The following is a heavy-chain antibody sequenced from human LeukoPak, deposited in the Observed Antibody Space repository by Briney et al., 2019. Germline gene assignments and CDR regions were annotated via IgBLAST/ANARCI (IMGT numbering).Heavy chain of an antibody. D-gene: IGHD6-19*01. CDR3: AKPISGGLAVTADWFRP. CDR2: INANSIST. CDR1: GFAFSVYA. J-gene: IGHJ5*02. V-gene: IGHV3-23*01. Sequence: PGGSLRLSCAASGFAFSVYAMSWLRQPPGKGLEWVPTINANSISTSYAASVRGRFTISRDNAKDTLYLQLNTLRADDTATYYCAKPISGGLAVTADWFRPWGQGTLVVVSS.